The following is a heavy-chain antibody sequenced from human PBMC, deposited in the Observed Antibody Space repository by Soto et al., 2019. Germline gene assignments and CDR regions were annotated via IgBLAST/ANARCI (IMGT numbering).Heavy chain of an antibody. CDR2: ISGSGGST. CDR3: AKADVTIFGVVTIGNFDY. Sequence: GGSLRLSCAASGFTFSSYAMSWVRQAPGKGLEWVSAISGSGGSTYYADSVKGRFTISRDNSKNTLYLQMNSLRAEDTAVYYCAKADVTIFGVVTIGNFDYWGQGTLVTVSS. V-gene: IGHV3-23*01. D-gene: IGHD3-3*01. J-gene: IGHJ4*02. CDR1: GFTFSSYA.